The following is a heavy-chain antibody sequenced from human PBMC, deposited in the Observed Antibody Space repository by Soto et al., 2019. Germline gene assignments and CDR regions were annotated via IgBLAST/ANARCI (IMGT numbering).Heavy chain of an antibody. V-gene: IGHV1-69*01. Sequence: QVQVVQSGAEVKKPGSSVKVSCKVSGGIFTNNAISWVRQAPGQGLEWSGGVIPLFDTAYYAQIFRGRLRLSADGATTKVYMELSGLTSADTAVYFCATGGHNDGYNFSHGMDVWGQGTTVTVS. J-gene: IGHJ6*02. CDR1: GGIFTNNA. CDR2: VIPLFDTA. CDR3: ATGGHNDGYNFSHGMDV. D-gene: IGHD3-16*01.